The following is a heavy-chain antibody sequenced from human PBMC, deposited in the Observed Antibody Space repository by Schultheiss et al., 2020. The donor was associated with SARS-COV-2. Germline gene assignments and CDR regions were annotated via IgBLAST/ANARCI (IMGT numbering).Heavy chain of an antibody. Sequence: SQTLSLTCTVSGGSISSGGYHWSWIRQYPGKGLEWIGYIYYSGSTNYNPSLKSRVTISVDTSKNQFSLKLNSVTAADTAVYYCARGGAARQPPPVWGQGTLVTVSS. D-gene: IGHD6-6*01. V-gene: IGHV4-31*03. CDR2: IYYSGST. CDR1: GGSISSGGYH. J-gene: IGHJ4*02. CDR3: ARGGAARQPPPV.